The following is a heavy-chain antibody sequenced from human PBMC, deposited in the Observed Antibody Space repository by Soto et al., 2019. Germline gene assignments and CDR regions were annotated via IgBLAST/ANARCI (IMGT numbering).Heavy chain of an antibody. V-gene: IGHV3-23*01. D-gene: IGHD4-17*01. J-gene: IGHJ4*02. CDR3: ANEIRPNDY. CDR1: GLPFSSHA. CDR2: ISISGGNT. Sequence: GGSLRLSCAASGLPFSSHAMSWVRQAPGKGLEWVSSISISGGNTYYADSVRGRFTISRDNSKNTLYLHMNSLTAEDTAIYYCANEIRPNDYWGQGALVTVSS.